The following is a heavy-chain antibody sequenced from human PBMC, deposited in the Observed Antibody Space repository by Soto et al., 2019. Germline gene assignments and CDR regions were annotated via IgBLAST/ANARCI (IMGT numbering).Heavy chain of an antibody. CDR3: ATSPSSSWYIGDFQH. D-gene: IGHD6-13*01. CDR2: FDPEDGET. V-gene: IGHV1-24*01. Sequence: ASVKVSCKVSGYTLTELSMHWVRQAPGKGLEWMGAFDPEDGETIYAQKFQGRITMTEDTSTDTAYMELSSLRSEDTAVYYCATSPSSSWYIGDFQHWGQGTLVTVSS. CDR1: GYTLTELS. J-gene: IGHJ1*01.